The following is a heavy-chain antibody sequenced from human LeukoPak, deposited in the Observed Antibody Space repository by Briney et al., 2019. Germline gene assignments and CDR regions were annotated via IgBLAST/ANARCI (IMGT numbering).Heavy chain of an antibody. Sequence: PSETLSLTCTVSGGSISPYFWSWFRQPPGKGLEWIGYISYSGSTNYNPSLKSRVTISVDTSKNQFSLQLSSVTAADTAVYYCARDDYRGVTNFDPWGQGTLVAVSS. CDR2: ISYSGST. V-gene: IGHV4-59*01. D-gene: IGHD3-10*01. CDR1: GGSISPYF. J-gene: IGHJ5*02. CDR3: ARDDYRGVTNFDP.